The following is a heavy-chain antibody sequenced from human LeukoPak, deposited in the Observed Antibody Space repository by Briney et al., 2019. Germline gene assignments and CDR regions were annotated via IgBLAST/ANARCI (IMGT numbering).Heavy chain of an antibody. CDR1: GYTFTDYS. CDR3: ARTKSSSWHDAFDI. J-gene: IGHJ3*02. CDR2: INPNSDVT. D-gene: IGHD6-13*01. V-gene: IGHV1-2*02. Sequence: GASVKVSCKASGYTFTDYSIHWVRQAPGQGLGWMGWINPNSDVTNYAQKFQGRVTMTRDTSISTAYMELTRLRSDDTAVYYCARTKSSSWHDAFDIWGQGTMVTVSS.